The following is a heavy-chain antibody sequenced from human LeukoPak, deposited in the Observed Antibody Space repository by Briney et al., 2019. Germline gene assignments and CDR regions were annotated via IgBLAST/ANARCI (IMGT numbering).Heavy chain of an antibody. CDR1: GIRFNDYW. Sequence: GGPLRLSCTVSGIRFNDYWMSWVRQAPGKGLEWVANIKEDGGEMYYVDSVKGRFIISRDNAKNSVYLQMNILRVEDTAVYYCASGMIEFDYWGQGTLVTVSS. V-gene: IGHV3-7*01. CDR3: ASGMIEFDY. D-gene: IGHD1-14*01. J-gene: IGHJ4*02. CDR2: IKEDGGEM.